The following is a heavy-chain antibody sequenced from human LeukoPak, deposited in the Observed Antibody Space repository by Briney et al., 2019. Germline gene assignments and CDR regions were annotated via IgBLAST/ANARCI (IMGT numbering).Heavy chain of an antibody. D-gene: IGHD4-17*01. Sequence: PGGSLRLSCAASGFTFSDYYMSWIRQAPGKGLEWVSYISSSGSTIYYADSVKGRFTISRDNAKNSLYLQMNSLRAEDTAVYYCARDDDLLYGDYAFDIWGQGTMVTVPS. CDR2: ISSSGSTI. CDR1: GFTFSDYY. V-gene: IGHV3-11*04. J-gene: IGHJ3*02. CDR3: ARDDDLLYGDYAFDI.